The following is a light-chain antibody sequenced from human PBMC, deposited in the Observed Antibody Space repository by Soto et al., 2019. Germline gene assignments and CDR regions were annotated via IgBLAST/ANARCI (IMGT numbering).Light chain of an antibody. Sequence: DIVLTQSPGTLSLSPGEGATLSCRASRSVSSRYLAWYQQKPGQAPRLLIYGASSRATGIPDRFSGSGSGTDFTLTISRLEPEDFAVYHCHQYGYSPNTFGQGTKLEIK. V-gene: IGKV3-20*01. J-gene: IGKJ2*01. CDR1: RSVSSRY. CDR3: HQYGYSPNT. CDR2: GAS.